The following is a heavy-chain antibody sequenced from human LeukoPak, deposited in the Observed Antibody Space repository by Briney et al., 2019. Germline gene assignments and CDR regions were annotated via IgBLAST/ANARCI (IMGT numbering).Heavy chain of an antibody. J-gene: IGHJ4*02. CDR1: GGSISSYY. D-gene: IGHD3-22*01. Sequence: PSETLSLTCTVSGGSISSYYWSWIRQPAGKGLEWIGYIYYSGSTNYNPSLKSRVTISVDTSKNQFSLKLSSVTAADTAVYYCARGGSSWYYYDSSGYLDYWGQGTLVTVSS. V-gene: IGHV4-59*01. CDR3: ARGGSSWYYYDSSGYLDY. CDR2: IYYSGST.